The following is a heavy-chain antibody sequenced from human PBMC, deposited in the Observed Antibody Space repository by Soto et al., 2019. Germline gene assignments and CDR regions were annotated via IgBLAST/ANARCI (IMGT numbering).Heavy chain of an antibody. CDR2: ISAYNGNT. J-gene: IGHJ4*02. CDR1: GYTFTSYG. D-gene: IGHD3-22*01. CDR3: ARRIEYYYDSSGYSLDY. Sequence: ASVKVSCKASGYTFTSYGISWVRQAPGQGLEWMGWISAYNGNTNYAQKLQGRVTMTTDTSTSTAYMELRSLRSDDTAVYYCARRIEYYYDSSGYSLDYWGQGTLVTVSS. V-gene: IGHV1-18*01.